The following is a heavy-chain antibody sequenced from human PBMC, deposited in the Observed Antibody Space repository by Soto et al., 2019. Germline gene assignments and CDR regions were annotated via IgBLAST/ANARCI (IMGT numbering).Heavy chain of an antibody. CDR1: GGTFSSYA. CDR2: IIPIFGTA. Sequence: QVQLVQSGAEVKKPGSSVKVSCKASGGTFSSYAISWVRQAPGQGLEWMGGIIPIFGTANYAQKFQGRVTITADESTSTDYMELSSLRSEYTAVYYCARDLVVVVPAAITPGYYYYGMDVWGQGTTVTVSS. V-gene: IGHV1-69*01. D-gene: IGHD2-2*01. J-gene: IGHJ6*02. CDR3: ARDLVVVVPAAITPGYYYYGMDV.